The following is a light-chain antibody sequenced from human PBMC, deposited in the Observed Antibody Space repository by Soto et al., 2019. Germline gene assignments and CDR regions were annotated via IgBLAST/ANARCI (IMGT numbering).Light chain of an antibody. V-gene: IGKV3-15*01. CDR3: QQYNNWPST. CDR2: GAS. CDR1: QRVSSN. Sequence: EIVVTQLPATLSVSPGERATLSCRASQRVSSNLAWYQQKPGQAPRLLIYGASTRATGIPVRFSGSGSGTEFTLTISSLQSEDFAVYYCQQYNNWPSTFGGGTKVGI. J-gene: IGKJ4*01.